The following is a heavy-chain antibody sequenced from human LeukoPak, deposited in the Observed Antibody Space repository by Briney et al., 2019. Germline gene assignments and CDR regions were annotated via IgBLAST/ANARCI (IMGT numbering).Heavy chain of an antibody. J-gene: IGHJ4*02. CDR3: ARDKMVGATNFDY. Sequence: GGSLRLSYAASGFNFSSHWMNWVRQAPGKGLEWVADIKQDGSEKYYVDSVRGRFTISRDNAKNSLYLQMNSLRAEDTAVYYCARDKMVGATNFDYWGQGTLVTVSS. CDR1: GFNFSSHW. CDR2: IKQDGSEK. D-gene: IGHD1-26*01. V-gene: IGHV3-7*05.